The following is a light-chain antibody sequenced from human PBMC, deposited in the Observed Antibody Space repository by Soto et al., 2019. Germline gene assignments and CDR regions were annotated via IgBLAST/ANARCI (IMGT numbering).Light chain of an antibody. Sequence: EIVLTQSPATLPLSPGERATLSCRASQSVSSYLAWYQQKPGQAPRLLIYDASNRATCIPARFSGSGSGTDFPLTISSIEPEDFAVYACQQRSNWITFGKGTKLEVK. V-gene: IGKV3-11*01. J-gene: IGKJ2*01. CDR3: QQRSNWIT. CDR2: DAS. CDR1: QSVSSY.